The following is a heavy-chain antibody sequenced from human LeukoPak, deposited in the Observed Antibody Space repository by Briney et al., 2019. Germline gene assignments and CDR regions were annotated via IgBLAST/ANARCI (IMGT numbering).Heavy chain of an antibody. CDR2: ISGSGGRT. D-gene: IGHD1-26*01. J-gene: IGHJ5*02. CDR3: ARDLLPLGGTLGNWFDP. V-gene: IGHV3-23*01. Sequence: GGSLRLSCAASGFTFSSYSINWVRQAPGKGLEWVATISGSGGRTFHADSVKGRFTISRDNSMNTLFLQMNSLRVDDTAVYYCARDLLPLGGTLGNWFDPWGQGTLVTVSS. CDR1: GFTFSSYS.